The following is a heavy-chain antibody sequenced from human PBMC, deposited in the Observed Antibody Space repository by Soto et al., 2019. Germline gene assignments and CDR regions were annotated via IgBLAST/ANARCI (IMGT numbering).Heavy chain of an antibody. V-gene: IGHV3-23*01. CDR3: AKDLNEESSGYYYENDFDS. CDR1: GFTFSSYA. Sequence: GGSLRLSCAASGFTFSSYAMSWVRQAPGKGLEWVSVISGSGGSTYYADSVKSRFTISRDNSKTTLYLQMNSLRAEDTAVYYCAKDLNEESSGYYYENDFDSWGQGTRVNV. CDR2: ISGSGGST. D-gene: IGHD3-22*01. J-gene: IGHJ3*01.